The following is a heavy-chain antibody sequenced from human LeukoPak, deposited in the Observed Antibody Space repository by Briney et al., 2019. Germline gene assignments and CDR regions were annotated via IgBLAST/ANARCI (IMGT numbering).Heavy chain of an antibody. Sequence: AGGSLRLSCAASGFTFSNYGMHWVRQAPGKGLEWVAVISYDGSNTFYADSVKGRFTISRDNSKNTLYLQVNSLRAEDTAVYYCAKDPHSSGWYFTAFDYWGQGTLVTVFS. D-gene: IGHD6-19*01. J-gene: IGHJ4*02. CDR3: AKDPHSSGWYFTAFDY. V-gene: IGHV3-30*18. CDR1: GFTFSNYG. CDR2: ISYDGSNT.